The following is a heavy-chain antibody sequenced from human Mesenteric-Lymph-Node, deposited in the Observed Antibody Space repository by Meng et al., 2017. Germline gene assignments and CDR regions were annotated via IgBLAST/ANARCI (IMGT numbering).Heavy chain of an antibody. Sequence: ASVKVSCKASGYSFTTYGIFWMRQAPGQGLEWMGWISGFNGNRNYAQKFQGRVTLTTDTSTSTAYMELRGLRSDDTAVYYCARVRAVTYSSSTGDYYYGMDVWGQGTTVTVSS. CDR3: ARVRAVTYSSSTGDYYYGMDV. D-gene: IGHD6-6*01. J-gene: IGHJ6*02. V-gene: IGHV1-18*01. CDR1: GYSFTTYG. CDR2: ISGFNGNR.